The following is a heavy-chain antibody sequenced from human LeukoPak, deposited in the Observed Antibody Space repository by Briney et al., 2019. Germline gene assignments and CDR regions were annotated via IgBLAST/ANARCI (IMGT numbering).Heavy chain of an antibody. J-gene: IGHJ4*02. V-gene: IGHV3-21*01. CDR2: ISSSSSFI. CDR3: AREIGGYNWL. Sequence: PGGSLRLSCAASGFTFSSYSMNWVRQAPGKGLEWVSSISSSSSFIYYADSVKGRFTISRDNAKNSLYLQMNSLRAEDTAVYYCAREIGGYNWLWGQGTLVTVSS. D-gene: IGHD1-20*01. CDR1: GFTFSSYS.